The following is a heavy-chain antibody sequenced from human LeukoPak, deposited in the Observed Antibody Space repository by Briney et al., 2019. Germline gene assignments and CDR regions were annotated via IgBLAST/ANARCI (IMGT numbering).Heavy chain of an antibody. J-gene: IGHJ4*02. CDR1: GFTFSSYA. CDR2: IWYDGSNK. V-gene: IGHV3-33*08. CDR3: ARVYGYSSSWPLDY. D-gene: IGHD6-13*01. Sequence: GGSLRLSCAASGFTFSSYAMSWVRQAPGKGLEWVAVIWYDGSNKYYADSVKGRFTISRDNSKSTLYLQMNSLRAEDTAVYYCARVYGYSSSWPLDYWGQGTLVTVSS.